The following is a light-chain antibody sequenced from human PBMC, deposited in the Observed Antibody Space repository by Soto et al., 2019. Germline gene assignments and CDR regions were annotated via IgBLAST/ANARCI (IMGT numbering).Light chain of an antibody. CDR3: SSYSISTAYL. Sequence: QSVLTQPPSASGTPGQRVTISCSGSSSNIGSNTVNWYQQLPGTAPKPLIHSNNQRPSGVPDRFSGSKSGTSASLAISGLQAEDEADYFCSSYSISTAYLFGTGTKLTVL. CDR2: SNN. V-gene: IGLV1-44*01. J-gene: IGLJ1*01. CDR1: SSNIGSNT.